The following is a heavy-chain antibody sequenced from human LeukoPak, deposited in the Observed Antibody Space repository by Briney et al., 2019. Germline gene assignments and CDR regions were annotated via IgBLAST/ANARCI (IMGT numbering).Heavy chain of an antibody. Sequence: SETLSLTCTVSGGSISSYYWSWIRQPPGKGLEWIGYIYYSGSTNYNPSLMSRVTISVDTSKNQFSLKLSSVTAADTAVYYCARESGYSGYDSWGQGTLVTGSS. J-gene: IGHJ4*02. V-gene: IGHV4-59*01. CDR2: IYYSGST. D-gene: IGHD5-12*01. CDR1: GGSISSYY. CDR3: ARESGYSGYDS.